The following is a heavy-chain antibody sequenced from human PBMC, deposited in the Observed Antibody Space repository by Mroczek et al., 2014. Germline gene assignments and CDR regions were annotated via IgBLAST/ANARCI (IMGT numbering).Heavy chain of an antibody. CDR2: ISYDGSNK. D-gene: IGHD6-6*01. Sequence: QVQLVQSGGGVVQPGRSLRLSCAASGFTFSSYGMHWVRQAPGKGLEWVAVISYDGSNKYYADSVKGRFTISRDNSKNTLYLQMNSLRAEDTAVYYCAKTYSSSPPPSSYYYYYMDVWGKGTTVTVSS. V-gene: IGHV3-30*18. J-gene: IGHJ6*03. CDR1: GFTFSSYG. CDR3: AKTYSSSPPPSSYYYYYMDV.